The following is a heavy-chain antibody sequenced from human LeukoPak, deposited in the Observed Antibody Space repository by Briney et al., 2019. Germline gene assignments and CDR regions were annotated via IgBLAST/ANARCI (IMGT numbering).Heavy chain of an antibody. CDR2: VNLQGST. CDR3: AREGGPYRPLDY. Sequence: SETLSLTCGVSGGSISNTNWWTWGRQPPGKGLEWMGEVNLQGSTNYNPSLKSRDAISVDKSDNHISLKLTSVTAADTAVYYCAREGGPYRPLDYSGQGTLVTVAS. J-gene: IGHJ4*02. V-gene: IGHV4-4*02. CDR1: GGSISNTNW.